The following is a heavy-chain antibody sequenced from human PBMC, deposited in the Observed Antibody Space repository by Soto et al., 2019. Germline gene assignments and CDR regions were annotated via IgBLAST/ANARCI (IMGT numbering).Heavy chain of an antibody. D-gene: IGHD4-17*01. V-gene: IGHV1-69*13. CDR2: IIPIFGTA. CDR1: GGTFSSYA. CDR3: ARGDRNTVTQPDYYYYGMDV. J-gene: IGHJ6*02. Sequence: SVKVSCKASGGTFSSYAISWVRQAPGQGLEWMGGIIPIFGTANYAQKFQGRVTITADESTSTAYMELSSLRSEDTAVYYCARGDRNTVTQPDYYYYGMDVWGQGTTVTVSS.